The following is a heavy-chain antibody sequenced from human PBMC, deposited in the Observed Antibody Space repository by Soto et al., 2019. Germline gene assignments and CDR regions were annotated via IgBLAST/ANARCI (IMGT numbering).Heavy chain of an antibody. Sequence: ASVKVSCKASGYTFTGYYMHWVRQAPGQGLEWMGIINPSGGSTSYAQKFRGRVTMTRDTSTSTVYMELSSLRSEDTAVYYCARGDGGLLGELSFIGVGAFDIWGQGTMVTVSS. CDR3: ARGDGGLLGELSFIGVGAFDI. V-gene: IGHV1-46*01. D-gene: IGHD3-16*02. CDR2: INPSGGST. CDR1: GYTFTGYY. J-gene: IGHJ3*02.